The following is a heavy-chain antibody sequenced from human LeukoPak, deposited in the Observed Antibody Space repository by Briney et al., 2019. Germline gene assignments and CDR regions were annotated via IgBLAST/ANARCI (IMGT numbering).Heavy chain of an antibody. J-gene: IGHJ4*02. V-gene: IGHV3-7*01. CDR1: GFTFTTYW. D-gene: IGHD2-21*01. CDR3: AKEHTESCTPLQFYFDN. CDR2: MKQDGTEK. Sequence: GGSLRLSCAASGFTFTTYWMSWVRQAPGKGLERVSNMKQDGTEKYYGDSVKGRCTISRDNAKNSLYLQMKSLRAGDTAIYYFAKEHTESCTPLQFYFDNWGQGTLVTVSS.